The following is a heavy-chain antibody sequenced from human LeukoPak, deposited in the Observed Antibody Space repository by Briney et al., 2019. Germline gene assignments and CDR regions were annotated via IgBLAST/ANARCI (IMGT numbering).Heavy chain of an antibody. V-gene: IGHV1-2*02. CDR2: INPNSGGT. D-gene: IGHD5-24*01. J-gene: IGHJ4*02. Sequence: SVNVSCKASVYTFTGYYMHCVRQAPRQGLEWMGWINPNSGGTNYAQKFQGRVTMTRDTSISTAYMELSRLRSDDTAVYYCARDFDRLRRRYYFDYWGQGTLVTVSS. CDR3: ARDFDRLRRRYYFDY. CDR1: VYTFTGYY.